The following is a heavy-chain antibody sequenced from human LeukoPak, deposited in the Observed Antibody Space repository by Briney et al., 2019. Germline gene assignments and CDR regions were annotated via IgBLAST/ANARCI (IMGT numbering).Heavy chain of an antibody. CDR1: GYTFTGYY. V-gene: IGHV1-2*02. D-gene: IGHD6-6*01. Sequence: ASVKVSCKASGYTFTGYYMHWVRQAPGQGLEWMGWINPNSGGTNYAQKFQGRVTMTRDTSISTAYMELSRLRSDDTAVYYCARAQGYSSSSSFDYWGQGTLVTVSS. CDR2: INPNSGGT. J-gene: IGHJ4*02. CDR3: ARAQGYSSSSSFDY.